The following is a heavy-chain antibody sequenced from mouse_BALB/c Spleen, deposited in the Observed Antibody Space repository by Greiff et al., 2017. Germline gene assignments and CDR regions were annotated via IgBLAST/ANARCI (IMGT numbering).Heavy chain of an antibody. Sequence: QVHVKQSGPELVKPGASVKISCKATGYTFSSYWIEWVKQRPGHGLEWIGEILPGSGSTNYNEKFKGKATFTADTSSNTAYMQLSSLTSEDSAVYYCARNYRYDFYAMDYWGQGTSVTVSS. CDR1: GYTFSSYW. CDR2: ILPGSGST. J-gene: IGHJ4*01. D-gene: IGHD2-14*01. CDR3: ARNYRYDFYAMDY. V-gene: IGHV1-9*01.